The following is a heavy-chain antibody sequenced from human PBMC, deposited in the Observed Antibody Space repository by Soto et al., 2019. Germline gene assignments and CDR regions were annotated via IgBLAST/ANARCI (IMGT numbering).Heavy chain of an antibody. Sequence: QVQLVQSGAEVKKSGASVKVSCKASGYTFTSYDINWVRQATGQGLEWMGWMNPNSGKTGYAQKFQGRVTMTRNTSISTAYMELSSLRYGDTAVYYCARERSSACTGWFDPWGQGTLVTVSS. D-gene: IGHD6-13*01. CDR1: GYTFTSYD. CDR3: ARERSSACTGWFDP. J-gene: IGHJ5*02. CDR2: MNPNSGKT. V-gene: IGHV1-8*01.